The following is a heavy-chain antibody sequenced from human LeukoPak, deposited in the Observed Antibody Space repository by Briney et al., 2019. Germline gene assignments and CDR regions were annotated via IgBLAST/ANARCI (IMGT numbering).Heavy chain of an antibody. D-gene: IGHD3-9*01. J-gene: IGHJ4*02. CDR3: AEDGIRDFDWLQYYYFDY. CDR1: GGTFSSYA. V-gene: IGHV1-69*13. CDR2: IIPIFGPA. Sequence: ASVKFSCKASGGTFSSYAISWVLQAPGQGLEWMGGIIPIFGPANYAQKFQGRVTITADESTSTAYMELSSLRSGDTVFFFQAEDGIRDFDWLQYYYFDYWGQGTLVTVSS.